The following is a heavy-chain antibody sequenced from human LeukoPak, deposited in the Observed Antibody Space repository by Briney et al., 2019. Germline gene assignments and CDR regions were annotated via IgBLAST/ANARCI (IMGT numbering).Heavy chain of an antibody. D-gene: IGHD3-16*02. CDR1: GYTFTNYA. CDR2: INPNTGNP. Sequence: GASVKDSCKASGYTFTNYAMNWVRQAPGQGLEWMGWINPNTGNPTYAQGFTGRFVFSLDTSVTTTYLQISGLEAEDTAVYYCARAYQRLGGLSFPDSWGQGTLVTVSS. CDR3: ARAYQRLGGLSFPDS. J-gene: IGHJ5*01. V-gene: IGHV7-4-1*02.